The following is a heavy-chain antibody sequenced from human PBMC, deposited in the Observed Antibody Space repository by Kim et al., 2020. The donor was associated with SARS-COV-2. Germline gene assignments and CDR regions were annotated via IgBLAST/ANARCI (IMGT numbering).Heavy chain of an antibody. CDR3: VKRSGYQGGYFDY. Sequence: GGSLRLSCSASGFTFSSYAMHWVRQAPGKGLEYVSAISSNGGSTYYADSVKGRFTISRDNSKNTLYLQMSSLRAEDTAVYYCVKRSGYQGGYFDYWGQGTLVTVSS. CDR1: GFTFSSYA. CDR2: ISSNGGST. J-gene: IGHJ4*02. V-gene: IGHV3-64D*09. D-gene: IGHD5-12*01.